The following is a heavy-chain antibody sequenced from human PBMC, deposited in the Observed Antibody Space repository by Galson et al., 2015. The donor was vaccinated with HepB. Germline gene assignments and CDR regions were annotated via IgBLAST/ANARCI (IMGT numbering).Heavy chain of an antibody. J-gene: IGHJ4*02. Sequence: SLRLSCAASGFTFGDYAMSWVRQAPGKGLEWVGFIRSKAYGGTTEYAASVKGRFTISRDDSKSIAYLQMNSLKTEDTAVYYCTREGYYDSSGYPLAADYWGQGTLVTVSS. D-gene: IGHD3-22*01. CDR1: GFTFGDYA. V-gene: IGHV3-49*04. CDR2: IRSKAYGGTT. CDR3: TREGYYDSSGYPLAADY.